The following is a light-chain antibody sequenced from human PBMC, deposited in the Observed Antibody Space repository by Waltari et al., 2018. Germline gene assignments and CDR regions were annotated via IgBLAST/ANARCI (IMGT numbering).Light chain of an antibody. V-gene: IGKV1-5*01. CDR1: QSISSW. CDR2: DAS. J-gene: IGKJ1*01. CDR3: QERGRT. Sequence: GDRVTITCRASQSISSWLAWYQQKPGKAPKLLIYDASSLESGVPSRFSGSGSGTEFTLTISSLQPDDFAVYYCQERGRTFGQGT.